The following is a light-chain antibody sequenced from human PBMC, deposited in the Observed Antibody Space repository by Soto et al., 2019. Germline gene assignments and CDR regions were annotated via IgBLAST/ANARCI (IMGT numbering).Light chain of an antibody. Sequence: QSVLTQPPSVSGAPGQRVTISCTGYNSNIGAGYDVHWYQQLPGTAPKLLIYGNSNRPSGVPDRFSDSKSGTSASLAITGLQAEDEADYSCQSYDSSLRGWVFGGGTKLTVL. CDR1: NSNIGAGYD. V-gene: IGLV1-40*01. J-gene: IGLJ3*02. CDR3: QSYDSSLRGWV. CDR2: GNS.